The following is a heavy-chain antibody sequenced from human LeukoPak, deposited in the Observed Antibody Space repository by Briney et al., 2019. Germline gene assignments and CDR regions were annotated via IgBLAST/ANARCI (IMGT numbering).Heavy chain of an antibody. Sequence: TSETLSLTCAVYGGSFSGYYWSWIRQPPGKGLEWIGEINHSGSTNYNPSLKSRVTISVDTSKNQFSLKLSSVTAADTAVYYCARIRRITMVRALNRSNWFDPWGQGTLVTVSS. D-gene: IGHD3-10*01. J-gene: IGHJ5*02. CDR3: ARIRRITMVRALNRSNWFDP. CDR1: GGSFSGYY. V-gene: IGHV4-34*01. CDR2: INHSGST.